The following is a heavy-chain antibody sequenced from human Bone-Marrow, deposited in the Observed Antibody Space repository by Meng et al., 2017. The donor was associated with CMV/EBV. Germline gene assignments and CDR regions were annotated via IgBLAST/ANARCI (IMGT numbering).Heavy chain of an antibody. V-gene: IGHV3-7*01. Sequence: GGSLRLSCAASGFTFSNYWMSWVRQAPGKGLEWVANIKQDGSEKYYVDSVKGRFTISRDNAKNSLYLQMNSLRAEDTAVYYCARDTHGYCSSTSCSDAFDIWGQGTVVTVSS. J-gene: IGHJ3*02. CDR3: ARDTHGYCSSTSCSDAFDI. CDR1: GFTFSNYW. D-gene: IGHD2-2*03. CDR2: IKQDGSEK.